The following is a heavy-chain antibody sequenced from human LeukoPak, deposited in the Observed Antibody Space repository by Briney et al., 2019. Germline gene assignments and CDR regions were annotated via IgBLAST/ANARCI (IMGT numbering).Heavy chain of an antibody. Sequence: PGGSLRLSCAASGFTFSSYGMHWVRQAPGKGLEWVAVISYDGSNKYYADSVKGRFTISRDNSKNTPYLQMNSLRAEDTAVYYCAKDLSGIVAMDVWGQGTTVTVSS. D-gene: IGHD1-26*01. J-gene: IGHJ6*02. CDR1: GFTFSSYG. V-gene: IGHV3-30*18. CDR3: AKDLSGIVAMDV. CDR2: ISYDGSNK.